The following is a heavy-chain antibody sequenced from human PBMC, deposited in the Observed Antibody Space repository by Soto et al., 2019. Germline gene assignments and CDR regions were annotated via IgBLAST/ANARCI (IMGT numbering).Heavy chain of an antibody. V-gene: IGHV3-48*02. Sequence: PWGSLRLSCVASGFSLANYPMNWVRQTPGKGLEWISYSSPRGDTIYYADSVEGRFTISRDNARNSLSLHMSSLRDEDSALYYCAKGPHTNVGWPYYFESWGQGVLVTVSS. CDR2: SSPRGDTI. CDR1: GFSLANYP. CDR3: AKGPHTNVGWPYYFES. J-gene: IGHJ4*02. D-gene: IGHD6-19*01.